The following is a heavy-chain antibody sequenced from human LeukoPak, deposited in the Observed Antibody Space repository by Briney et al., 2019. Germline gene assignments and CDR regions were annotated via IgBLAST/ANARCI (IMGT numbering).Heavy chain of an antibody. CDR2: IYYSGST. CDR3: ARDGSSYGYFDY. V-gene: IGHV4-31*03. D-gene: IGHD5-18*01. CDR1: GRSINSGGYY. J-gene: IGHJ4*02. Sequence: SETLSLTCTVSGRSINSGGYYWSWIRQHPGKGLEWIGYIYYSGSTYYIPSLKSRVIISVDTSKNQFSLKLSSVTAADTAVYYCARDGSSYGYFDYWGQGTLITVSS.